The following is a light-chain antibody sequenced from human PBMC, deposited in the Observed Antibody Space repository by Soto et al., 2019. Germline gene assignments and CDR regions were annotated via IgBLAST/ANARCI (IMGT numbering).Light chain of an antibody. V-gene: IGKV3-11*01. CDR3: QQRGNWPPT. J-gene: IGKJ3*01. CDR2: DAS. CDR1: QSVSSV. Sequence: EIVLTQSPATLSLSPVERATLSCRASQSVSSVLAWYQQKPGQPPRLLIYDASNRATGIPGRFSGSGSGTDFTLTISSLEPEDFAAYYCQQRGNWPPTFGPGTKVDI.